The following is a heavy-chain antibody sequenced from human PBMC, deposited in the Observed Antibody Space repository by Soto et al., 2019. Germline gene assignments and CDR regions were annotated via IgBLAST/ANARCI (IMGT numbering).Heavy chain of an antibody. CDR1: GFTFSSYW. Sequence: EVQLVASGGGLVQPGGSLRLSCAASGFTFSSYWMTWVRQAPGKGLEWVANIKQDGSEKYYVDSVKGRFTISRDNAKNSLYLQMNSLRAEDTAVYYCARERGGYCASTSCQQTGRFDYWGQGTLVTVSS. CDR3: ARERGGYCASTSCQQTGRFDY. J-gene: IGHJ4*02. CDR2: IKQDGSEK. V-gene: IGHV3-7*05. D-gene: IGHD2-2*01.